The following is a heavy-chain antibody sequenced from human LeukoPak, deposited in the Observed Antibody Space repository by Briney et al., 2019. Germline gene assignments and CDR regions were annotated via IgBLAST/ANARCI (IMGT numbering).Heavy chain of an antibody. CDR3: AKGGISGYLDY. CDR1: GFNFSNYA. Sequence: AGGSLRLSCAASGFNFSNYALSWVRQAPGKGLEWISSISSSGATTYYADSVKGRFTISRDNSKNTLSLQMNSLRAEDTAVYYCAKGGISGYLDYWGQGTLVTVSS. CDR2: ISSSGATT. J-gene: IGHJ4*02. D-gene: IGHD2-15*01. V-gene: IGHV3-23*01.